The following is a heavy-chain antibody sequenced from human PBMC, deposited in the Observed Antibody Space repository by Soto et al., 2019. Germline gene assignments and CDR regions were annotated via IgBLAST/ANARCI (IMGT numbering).Heavy chain of an antibody. J-gene: IGHJ4*02. D-gene: IGHD2-2*01. Sequence: QVQLQESGPGLVKPSEALSLTCTVSGGSITSSNYHWGWSRQPPGKGLEWIGTIYYSGNTYYNPSLKSRVTMSIDASKNQFSLTLSSVAVADTAVYYCSRLTNARPGDDWGKGTLVTVSS. CDR3: SRLTNARPGDD. CDR2: IYYSGNT. V-gene: IGHV4-39*01. CDR1: GGSITSSNYH.